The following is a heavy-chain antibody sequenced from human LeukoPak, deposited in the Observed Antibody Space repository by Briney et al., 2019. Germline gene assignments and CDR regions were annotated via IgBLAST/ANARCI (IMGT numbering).Heavy chain of an antibody. J-gene: IGHJ3*02. Sequence: TSETLSLTCTVSGGSISSGGYYWSWIRQHPGKGLEWIAYIYYTGSTYYNPSLKSRLTISVDTSKNHFSLRLSSMTAADTAVYYCARVPSVIDAFDIWGQGTMVTVSS. D-gene: IGHD2-21*01. CDR1: GGSISSGGYY. CDR2: IYYTGST. V-gene: IGHV4-31*03. CDR3: ARVPSVIDAFDI.